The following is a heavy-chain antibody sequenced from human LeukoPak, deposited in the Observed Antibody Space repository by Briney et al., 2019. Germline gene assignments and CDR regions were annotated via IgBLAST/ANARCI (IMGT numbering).Heavy chain of an antibody. J-gene: IGHJ6*02. CDR1: GYTFTSYY. Sequence: EASVKVSCKASGYTFTSYYMHWVRQAPGQGLEWMGIINPSGGSTSYAQKFQGRVTMTRDTSTSTVYMELSSLRSEDTAVYYCASYYDSSGYYYNGMDVWGQGTMVTVSS. CDR3: ASYYDSSGYYYNGMDV. CDR2: INPSGGST. D-gene: IGHD3-22*01. V-gene: IGHV1-46*01.